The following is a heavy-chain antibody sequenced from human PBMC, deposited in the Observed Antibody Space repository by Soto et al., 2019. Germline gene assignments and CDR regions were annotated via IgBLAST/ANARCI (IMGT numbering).Heavy chain of an antibody. CDR3: AQRLRYYGLGREPANDYHP. D-gene: IGHD3-10*01. CDR2: IYWDDDK. CDR1: GFSLSTTGVG. Sequence: QIALKESGPTLVRPTQTLTLTCTFSGFSLSTTGVGVGWIRQPPGKALEWLALIYWDDDKRHSPSLKSRLTITKHTSKNEVILTMTNTDPLDTATYYCAQRLRYYGLGREPANDYHPWGQGTLVTVSS. J-gene: IGHJ5*02. V-gene: IGHV2-5*02.